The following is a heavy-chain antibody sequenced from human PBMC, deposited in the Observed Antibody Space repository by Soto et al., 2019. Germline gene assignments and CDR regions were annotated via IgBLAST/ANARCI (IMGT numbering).Heavy chain of an antibody. CDR2: ISGSGGST. V-gene: IGHV3-23*01. Sequence: GGSLRLSCAASGFTFSSYAMSWVRQAPGKGVEWVSAISGSGGSTYYADSVKGRFTISRDNSKNTLYLQMNSPRAEDTAVYYCAKQSQWLVNDYWGQGTLVTVSS. CDR1: GFTFSSYA. CDR3: AKQSQWLVNDY. D-gene: IGHD6-19*01. J-gene: IGHJ4*02.